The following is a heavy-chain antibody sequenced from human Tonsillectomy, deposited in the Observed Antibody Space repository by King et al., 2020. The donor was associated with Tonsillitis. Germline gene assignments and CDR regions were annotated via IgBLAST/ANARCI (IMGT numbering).Heavy chain of an antibody. D-gene: IGHD3-22*01. CDR3: SRDLSDSSGNYGSAWAFDI. CDR2: IYYSGRT. J-gene: IGHJ3*02. V-gene: IGHV4-59*01. Sequence: QLQESGPGLVKPSETLSLTCTVSVGSIRSYYWSWLRQPPGKGLEWIGYIYYSGRTNYNPSLKSRGTISVDTSKNQFSLKLKSVTAADTAVYYCSRDLSDSSGNYGSAWAFDIGGQGTMVTVSS. CDR1: VGSIRSYY.